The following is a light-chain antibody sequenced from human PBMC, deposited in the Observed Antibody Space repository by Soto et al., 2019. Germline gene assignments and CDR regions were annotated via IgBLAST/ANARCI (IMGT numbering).Light chain of an antibody. Sequence: MTQSPATLSVSPGERATLSCRASQTVSRNLAWYQQRPGQAPRLLIYGASSRSTGIPDRFSGSGSRTDFTLTISRLEPEDFAVYYCQQYAGSPRTFGQGTKVDIK. V-gene: IGKV3-20*01. J-gene: IGKJ1*01. CDR3: QQYAGSPRT. CDR2: GAS. CDR1: QTVSRN.